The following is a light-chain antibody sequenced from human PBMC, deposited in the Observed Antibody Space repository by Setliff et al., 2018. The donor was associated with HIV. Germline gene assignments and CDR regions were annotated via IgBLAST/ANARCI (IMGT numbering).Light chain of an antibody. V-gene: IGLV2-18*02. CDR1: SSDVGSYNR. CDR2: EVN. Sequence: QSALTQPPSVSGSPGQSVTISCTGTSSDVGSYNRVSWYQQPPGTAPKLMIYEVNNRPSGVPDRFSGSKSGNTASLTISGLQAEDGADYYCSSYTSISTYVFGTGTKVTVL. CDR3: SSYTSISTYV. J-gene: IGLJ1*01.